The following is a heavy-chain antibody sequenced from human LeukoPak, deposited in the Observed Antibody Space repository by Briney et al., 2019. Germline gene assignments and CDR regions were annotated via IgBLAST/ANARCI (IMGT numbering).Heavy chain of an antibody. CDR1: GFTFSSYG. D-gene: IGHD4-23*01. V-gene: IGHV3-30*03. Sequence: PGGSLRLSCAASGFTFSSYGMHWVRQAPGKGLEWVAVISYDGSNKYYADSVKGRFTISRNNSKNTLFLQLNSLSAEDTGVYYCARTTGNGHWLIQFWGQGTLVTVSS. CDR2: ISYDGSNK. J-gene: IGHJ4*02. CDR3: ARTTGNGHWLIQF.